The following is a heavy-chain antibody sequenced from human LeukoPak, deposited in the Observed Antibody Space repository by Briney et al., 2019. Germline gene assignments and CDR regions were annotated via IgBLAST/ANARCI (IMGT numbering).Heavy chain of an antibody. CDR2: MKQDGSQK. J-gene: IGHJ6*02. CDR3: ARDLEELLPPINYYYGMDV. D-gene: IGHD2-15*01. Sequence: GGSLRLSCAASGFTFSNYKMSWVRQAPGKGLEWVARMKQDGSQKYYVDSVKGRFTISRDNAKNSLYLQMNSLRAEDTAVYYCARDLEELLPPINYYYGMDVWGQGTTVTVSS. CDR1: GFTFSNYK. V-gene: IGHV3-7*03.